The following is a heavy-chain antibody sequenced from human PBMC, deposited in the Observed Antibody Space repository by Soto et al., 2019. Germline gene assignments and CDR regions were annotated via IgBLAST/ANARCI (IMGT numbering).Heavy chain of an antibody. CDR1: GFTFSNYA. J-gene: IGHJ5*02. CDR3: AKEGTTSPYNGFDP. D-gene: IGHD2-2*01. V-gene: IGHV3-23*01. CDR2: LSDGGGST. Sequence: EVQLLESGGGLVQPGGSLRLSCAASGFTFSNYAMSWVRQAPGKGLEWVSGLSDGGGSTFYADSVKGRFTISRDNAKNTLQLQMSTLRAEATAVYYCAKEGTTSPYNGFDPWGQGTLVTVPS.